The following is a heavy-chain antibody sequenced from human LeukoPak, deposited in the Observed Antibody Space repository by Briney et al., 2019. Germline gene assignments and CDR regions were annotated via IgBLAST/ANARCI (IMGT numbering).Heavy chain of an antibody. V-gene: IGHV3-21*01. J-gene: IGHJ3*02. Sequence: GGSLRLSCAASGFTFSSYSMNWVRQAPGKGLEWVSSISSSSSYIYYADSVKGRFTISRDNAKNSLYLQMNGLRAEDTAVYYCASPPTDYDFWSGSKTPHDAFDIWGQGTMVTVSS. CDR1: GFTFSSYS. CDR2: ISSSSSYI. D-gene: IGHD3-3*01. CDR3: ASPPTDYDFWSGSKTPHDAFDI.